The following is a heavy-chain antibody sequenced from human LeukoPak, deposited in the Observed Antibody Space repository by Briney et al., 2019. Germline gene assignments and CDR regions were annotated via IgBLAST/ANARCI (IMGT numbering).Heavy chain of an antibody. V-gene: IGHV1-2*02. CDR2: INPNSGGT. Sequence: ASVKVSCKASGYTFTGYYIHWVRQAPGQGLEWMGWINPNSGGTNYAEKFQGRVTMTSDTSISTAYMELSRLRSDDTAVYYCARDLEICGGDCPIGYWGQGTLVTVSS. J-gene: IGHJ4*02. CDR1: GYTFTGYY. CDR3: ARDLEICGGDCPIGY. D-gene: IGHD2-21*02.